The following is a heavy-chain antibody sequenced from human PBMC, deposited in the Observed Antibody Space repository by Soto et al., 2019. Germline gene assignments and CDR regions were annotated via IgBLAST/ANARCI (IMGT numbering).Heavy chain of an antibody. CDR2: IIPIFGTA. CDR3: SKTPENYYYGMDV. CDR1: GGTFSSYA. V-gene: IGHV1-69*12. J-gene: IGHJ6*02. Sequence: QVQLVQSGAEVKKPGSSVKVSCKASGGTFSSYAISWVRQAPGQGLEWMGGIIPIFGTADYAQKFQGRVTITADESTSTAYVELSSRRSEDTAVYYCSKTPENYYYGMDVWGQGTTVTVSS.